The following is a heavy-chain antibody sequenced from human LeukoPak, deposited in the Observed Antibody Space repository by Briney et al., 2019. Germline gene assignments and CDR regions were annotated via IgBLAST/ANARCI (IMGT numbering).Heavy chain of an antibody. V-gene: IGHV3-30-3*01. CDR3: ARSYDSSGYEARRGYYYGMDV. CDR1: GFTFSSYA. CDR2: ISYDGSNK. J-gene: IGHJ6*02. D-gene: IGHD3-22*01. Sequence: GRSLRLSCAASGFTFSSYAMHWVRQAPGKGLEWVAVISYDGSNKYYADSVKGRFTIPRDNSKNTLYLQMNSLRAEDTAVYYCARSYDSSGYEARRGYYYGMDVWGQGTTVTVSS.